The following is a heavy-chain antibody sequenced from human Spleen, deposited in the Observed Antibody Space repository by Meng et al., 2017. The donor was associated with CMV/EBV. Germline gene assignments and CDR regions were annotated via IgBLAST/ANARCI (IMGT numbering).Heavy chain of an antibody. CDR3: ARGGDYYDFWSGHFY. CDR2: ISGSDGRT. V-gene: IGHV3-23*01. Sequence: GESLKISCATSGFTFSSYAMTWVRQAPGKGLEWVSGISGSDGRTYYADSVKGRFAISRDNSENTLYLQMNSLRVEDTAVYYCARGGDYYDFWSGHFYWGRGTLVTVSS. CDR1: GFTFSSYA. D-gene: IGHD3-3*01. J-gene: IGHJ4*02.